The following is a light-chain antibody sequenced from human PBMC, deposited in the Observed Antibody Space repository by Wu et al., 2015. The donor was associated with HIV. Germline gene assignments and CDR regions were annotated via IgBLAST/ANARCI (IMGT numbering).Light chain of an antibody. CDR2: GAT. V-gene: IGKV3-20*01. CDR3: QRYGTSPVS. Sequence: EIVLTRSPDTLSLSPGERATLSCRASQSVTRNSLAWYQQKPGQAPRLLIFGATSRATDIPDRFSGGGSGTDFTLTISRLEPEDFAVYYCQRYGTSPVSFGQGTKLEIK. J-gene: IGKJ2*03. CDR1: QSVTRNS.